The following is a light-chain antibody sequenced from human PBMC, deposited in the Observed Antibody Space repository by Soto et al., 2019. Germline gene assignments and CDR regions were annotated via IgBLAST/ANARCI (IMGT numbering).Light chain of an antibody. CDR2: EVS. V-gene: IGLV2-14*01. Sequence: ALTQPASVSGSPGQSITISCTGTSSDVGGYNYVSWYQQHPGKAPKLMIYEVSNRPSGVSNRFSGSKSGNTASLTISGLQAEDEADYYCSSYTSSSTLVFGTGTKVTLL. CDR1: SSDVGGYNY. J-gene: IGLJ1*01. CDR3: SSYTSSSTLV.